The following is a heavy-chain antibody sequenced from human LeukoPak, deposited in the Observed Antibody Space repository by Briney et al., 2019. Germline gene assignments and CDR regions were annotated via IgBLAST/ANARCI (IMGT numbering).Heavy chain of an antibody. CDR3: ARLTRSGSYPLYFDY. Sequence: SETLSLTCTVSGGSISSSSYYWGWIRQPPGKGLEWIGSIYYSGSTYYNPSLKSRVTISVDTSKNQFSLKLSSVTAADTAVYYCARLTRSGSYPLYFDYWGQGTLVTVS. CDR2: IYYSGST. V-gene: IGHV4-39*01. D-gene: IGHD3-10*01. J-gene: IGHJ4*02. CDR1: GGSISSSSYY.